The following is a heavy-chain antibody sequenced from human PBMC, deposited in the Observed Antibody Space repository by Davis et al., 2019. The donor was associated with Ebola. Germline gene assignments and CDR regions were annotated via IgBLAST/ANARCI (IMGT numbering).Heavy chain of an antibody. CDR1: GFTFSSYW. CDR2: IKQDGSEK. D-gene: IGHD1-20*01. Sequence: GGSLRLSCAASGFTFSSYWMSWVRQAPGKGLEWVANIKQDGSEKYYVDSVKGRFTISRDNAKNSLYLQMNSLRAEDTAVYYCASHGITGTTDYWGQGTLVTVSS. V-gene: IGHV3-7*03. J-gene: IGHJ4*02. CDR3: ASHGITGTTDY.